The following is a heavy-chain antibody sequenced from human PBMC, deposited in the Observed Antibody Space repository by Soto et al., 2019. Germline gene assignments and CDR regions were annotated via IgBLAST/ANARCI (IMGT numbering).Heavy chain of an antibody. V-gene: IGHV4-59*08. Sequence: SETLSLTCTVSGGSISSYYWSWIRQPPGKGLEWIGYIYYSGSTNYNPSLKSRVTISVDTSKNQFSLKLSSVTAADTAVYYCARAQYDILTGPKTNYYYYYMDVWGKGTTVTVSS. CDR2: IYYSGST. CDR1: GGSISSYY. CDR3: ARAQYDILTGPKTNYYYYYMDV. J-gene: IGHJ6*03. D-gene: IGHD3-9*01.